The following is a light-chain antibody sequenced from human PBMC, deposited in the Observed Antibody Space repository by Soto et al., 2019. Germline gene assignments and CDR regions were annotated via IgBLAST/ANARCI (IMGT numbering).Light chain of an antibody. J-gene: IGKJ3*01. CDR2: DAS. CDR1: QSVSSY. V-gene: IGKV3-11*01. Sequence: EIVLTQSPATLSLSPGERATLSCRASQSVSSYLAWYQQSPGQAPRLLLYDASNRATGIPARFSGSGSGTDFTLTISSLEPEDFAVYYCQHRSNWPPFTFGPGTKVDIK. CDR3: QHRSNWPPFT.